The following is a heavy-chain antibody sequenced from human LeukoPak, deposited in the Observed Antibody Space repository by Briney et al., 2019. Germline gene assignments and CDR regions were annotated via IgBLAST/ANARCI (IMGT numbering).Heavy chain of an antibody. V-gene: IGHV4-39*01. Sequence: SETLSLTCTVSGGSISSNSYYWGWIRQPPGKGLEWIANIYHSGSIYYNPSPKSRVTISVDTSKKQFSLKLSSVTAADTAVYYCAVHYYDSSGYPRWGQGTLVTVSS. CDR1: GGSISSNSYY. D-gene: IGHD3-22*01. J-gene: IGHJ4*02. CDR2: IYHSGSI. CDR3: AVHYYDSSGYPR.